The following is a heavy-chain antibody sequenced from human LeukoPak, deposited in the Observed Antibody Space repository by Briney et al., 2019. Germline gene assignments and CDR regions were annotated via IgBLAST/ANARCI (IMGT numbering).Heavy chain of an antibody. Sequence: ASVKVSCKASGYTFTGYYMHWVRQAPGQGLEWMGRINPNSGGANYAQKFQGRVTMTRDTSISIVYMELSRLRSDDTAAYYCARDFGDGYNSYYFDYWGQGTLVTVSS. V-gene: IGHV1-2*06. D-gene: IGHD5-24*01. CDR3: ARDFGDGYNSYYFDY. J-gene: IGHJ4*02. CDR1: GYTFTGYY. CDR2: INPNSGGA.